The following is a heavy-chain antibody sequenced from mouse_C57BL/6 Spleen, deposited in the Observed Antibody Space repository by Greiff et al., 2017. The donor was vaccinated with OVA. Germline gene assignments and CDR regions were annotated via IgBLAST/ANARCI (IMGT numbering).Heavy chain of an antibody. V-gene: IGHV3-6*01. D-gene: IGHD2-4*01. J-gene: IGHJ1*03. Sequence: DVQLQESGPGLVKPSQSLSLTCSVTSYSITSGYYWNWIRQFPGNKLEWMGYISYDGSNNYNPSLKNRISITRDTSKNQFFLKLNSVTTEDTATYYCARRDDYDGYFDVWGTGTTVTVSS. CDR3: ARRDDYDGYFDV. CDR2: ISYDGSN. CDR1: SYSITSGYY.